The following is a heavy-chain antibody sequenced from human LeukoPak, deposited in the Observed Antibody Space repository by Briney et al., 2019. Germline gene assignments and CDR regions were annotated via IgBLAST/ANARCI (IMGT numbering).Heavy chain of an antibody. CDR3: ARRRIVVVPAANLGDYYYYYYMDV. CDR1: GYSFTSYW. V-gene: IGHV5-51*01. J-gene: IGHJ6*03. CDR2: IYPGDFDT. Sequence: AGESLKISCKGSGYSFTSYWIGWVRQMPGKGLEWMGIIYPGDFDTRYSPSFQGQVTISADKSISTAYLQWSSLKASDTAMYYCARRRIVVVPAANLGDYYYYYYMDVWGKGTRVTVSS. D-gene: IGHD2-2*01.